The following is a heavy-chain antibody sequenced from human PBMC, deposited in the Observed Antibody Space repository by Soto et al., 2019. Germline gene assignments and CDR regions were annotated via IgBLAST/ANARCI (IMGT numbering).Heavy chain of an antibody. CDR1: GGSISSYY. D-gene: IGHD1-26*01. Sequence: SETLSLTCTVSGGSISSYYWSWIRQPPGKGLEWIGYIYYSGSTNYNPSLKSRVTISVDTSKNQFSLKLSSVTAADTAVYYCARDRGARVMVDYYYYGMDVWGQGTTVTVSS. CDR3: ARDRGARVMVDYYYYGMDV. V-gene: IGHV4-59*01. CDR2: IYYSGST. J-gene: IGHJ6*02.